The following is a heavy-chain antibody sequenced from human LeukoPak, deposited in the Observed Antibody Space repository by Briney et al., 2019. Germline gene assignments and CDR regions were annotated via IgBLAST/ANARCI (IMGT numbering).Heavy chain of an antibody. CDR2: ISSNGGST. D-gene: IGHD2-2*01. V-gene: IGHV3-64D*06. J-gene: IGHJ6*02. CDR1: GFTFSSYA. CDR3: VKDLGYCSSTSCYGLYYYYGMDV. Sequence: GRSLRLSCSASGFTFSSYAMHWVRQPPGKGLEYVSAISSNGGSTYYADSVKGRFTISRDNSKNTLYLQMSSLRAEDTAVYYCVKDLGYCSSTSCYGLYYYYGMDVWGQGTTVTVSS.